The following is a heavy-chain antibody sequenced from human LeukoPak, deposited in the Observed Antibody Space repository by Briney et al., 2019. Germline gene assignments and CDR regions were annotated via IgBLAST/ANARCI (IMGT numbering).Heavy chain of an antibody. CDR2: IGSSDGGT. CDR1: GFTFRSYV. J-gene: IGHJ6*03. D-gene: IGHD3-16*02. Sequence: GGSLRLSCASSGFTFRSYVMTWVRQAPGKVLEWVSAIGSSDGGTYYADSVKGRFTISRDNSNNMLYLQMNSLRAEDTAVYFCAKDYRHGDYYHYMDVWGKGTTVTVSS. CDR3: AKDYRHGDYYHYMDV. V-gene: IGHV3-23*01.